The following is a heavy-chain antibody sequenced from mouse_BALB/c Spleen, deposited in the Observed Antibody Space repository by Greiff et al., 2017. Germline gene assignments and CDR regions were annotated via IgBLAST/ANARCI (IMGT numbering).Heavy chain of an antibody. CDR2: INPSNGGT. Sequence: QVQLQQSGAELVKPGASVKLSCKASGYTFTSYYMYWVKQRPGQGLEWIGEINPSNGGTNFNEKFKSKATLTVDKSSSTAYMQLSSLTSEDSAVYSCTRWDWVYAIDYWGQGTSVTVSS. D-gene: IGHD4-1*01. CDR3: TRWDWVYAIDY. J-gene: IGHJ4*01. CDR1: GYTFTSYY. V-gene: IGHV1S81*02.